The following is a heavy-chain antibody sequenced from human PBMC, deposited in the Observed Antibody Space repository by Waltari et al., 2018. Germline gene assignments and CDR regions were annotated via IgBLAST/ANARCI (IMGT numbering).Heavy chain of an antibody. CDR1: GFSLTGYW. V-gene: IGHV3-7*01. CDR2: IKQDGSET. Sequence: EVHLVESGGGLVQPGGSLRLSCPASGFSLTGYWMGWVRQAPGKGLGWVANIKQDGSETNYVDFVKGRFTIPRDNAKNSLYLQMNSLRAEDTAVYYCARGRITIGPWGQGSLVTVSS. D-gene: IGHD3-10*01. J-gene: IGHJ4*02. CDR3: ARGRITIGP.